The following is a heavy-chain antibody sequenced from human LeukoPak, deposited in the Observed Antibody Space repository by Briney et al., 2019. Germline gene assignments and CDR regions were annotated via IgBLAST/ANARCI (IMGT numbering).Heavy chain of an antibody. D-gene: IGHD3-22*01. CDR3: ARDIGYYDSSGYYDY. CDR1: GYTFTGCY. V-gene: IGHV1-2*02. CDR2: INPNSGGT. Sequence: GASVKVSCKASGYTFTGCYMHWVRQAPGQGLEWMGWINPNSGGTNYAQKFQGRVTMTRDTSISTAYMELSRLRSDDTAVYYCARDIGYYDSSGYYDYWGQGTLVTVSS. J-gene: IGHJ4*02.